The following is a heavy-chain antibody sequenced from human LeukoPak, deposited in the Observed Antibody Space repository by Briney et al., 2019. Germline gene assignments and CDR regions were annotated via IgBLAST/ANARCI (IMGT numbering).Heavy chain of an antibody. CDR2: MNPNSGNT. J-gene: IGHJ4*02. Sequence: VASVTVSCKASVYTVTSYDINWVRQATGQGGEGMGWMNPNSGNTGYAQKFQGRVTMTRNTSKSTAYLELSSLRSEDTAVYYCARARRGVEMATGDFDYWGQGTLVTVSS. V-gene: IGHV1-8*01. D-gene: IGHD5-24*01. CDR3: ARARRGVEMATGDFDY. CDR1: VYTVTSYD.